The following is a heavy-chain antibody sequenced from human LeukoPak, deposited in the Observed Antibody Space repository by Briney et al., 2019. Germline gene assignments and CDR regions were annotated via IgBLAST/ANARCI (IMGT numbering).Heavy chain of an antibody. CDR2: IYYSGST. Sequence: SETLSLTCTVSGGSISSSSYYWGWIRQPPGKGLEWIGSIYYSGSTYYNPSLKSRVTISVDTSKNQFSLKLSSVTAADTAVYYSARTPLKRYCSSTSCQLNIFQHWGQGTLVTVSS. V-gene: IGHV4-39*01. CDR1: GGSISSSSYY. CDR3: ARTPLKRYCSSTSCQLNIFQH. D-gene: IGHD2-2*01. J-gene: IGHJ1*01.